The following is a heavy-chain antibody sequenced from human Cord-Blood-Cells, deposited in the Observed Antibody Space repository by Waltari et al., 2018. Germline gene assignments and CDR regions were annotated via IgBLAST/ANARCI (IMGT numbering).Heavy chain of an antibody. CDR2: INLNSGGT. D-gene: IGHD5-12*01. Sequence: QVQLVQSGAEVKKPGASVKVSCKASGYTFTGYYMHWVRQAPGQGLGWMGWINLNSGGTNHAQKCQGWVTMTRDAPMSTADMELSRPGADDTAVYFCAGDSRGLWLRLGYWGQGTLVTVSS. CDR3: AGDSRGLWLRLGY. J-gene: IGHJ4*02. CDR1: GYTFTGYY. V-gene: IGHV1-2*04.